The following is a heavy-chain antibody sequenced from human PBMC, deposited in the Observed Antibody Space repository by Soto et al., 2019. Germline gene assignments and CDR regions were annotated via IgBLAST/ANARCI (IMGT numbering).Heavy chain of an antibody. CDR2: IIPIFGTA. Sequence: SVKVSCKASGGTFSSYAISWVRQAPGQGLEWMGGIIPIFGTANYAQKFQGRVTITADESTSTAYMELSSLRSEDTAVYYCARTEVAAATLRRSWFDPWGQGTQVTVSS. J-gene: IGHJ5*02. CDR1: GGTFSSYA. V-gene: IGHV1-69*13. CDR3: ARTEVAAATLRRSWFDP. D-gene: IGHD2-15*01.